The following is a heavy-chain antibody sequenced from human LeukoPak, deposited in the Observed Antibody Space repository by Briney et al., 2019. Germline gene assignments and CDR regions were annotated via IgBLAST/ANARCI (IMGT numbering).Heavy chain of an antibody. J-gene: IGHJ4*02. D-gene: IGHD4-17*01. Sequence: PSETLSLTCTVSGGSISSSSYYWGWIRQPPGKGLEWIGSIYYSGSTYYNPSLKRRVTISVDTSKNQFSMKLSSVTAAVTAVYYCARLDYGDYGGVDYWGQGTLVTVSS. CDR2: IYYSGST. CDR3: ARLDYGDYGGVDY. V-gene: IGHV4-39*01. CDR1: GGSISSSSYY.